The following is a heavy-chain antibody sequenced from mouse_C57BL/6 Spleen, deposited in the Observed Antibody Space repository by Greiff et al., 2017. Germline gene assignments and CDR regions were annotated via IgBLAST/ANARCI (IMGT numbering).Heavy chain of an antibody. V-gene: IGHV1-50*01. CDR3: ARDGRQSAAWFAY. J-gene: IGHJ3*01. D-gene: IGHD1-1*01. Sequence: QVQLQQPGAELVKPGASVKLSCKASGYTFTSYWMQWVKQRPGQGLEWIGEIDPSDSYTNYNQKFKGKATLTVDTSSSTAYMQLSSLTSEDSAVYYCARDGRQSAAWFAYWGQGTLVTVSA. CDR1: GYTFTSYW. CDR2: IDPSDSYT.